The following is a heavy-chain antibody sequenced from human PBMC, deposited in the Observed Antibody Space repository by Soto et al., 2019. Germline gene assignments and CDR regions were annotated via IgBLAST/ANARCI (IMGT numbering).Heavy chain of an antibody. Sequence: SVKVSCKASGCTLSIYTISWVRQAPGQGLEWMRRIIPILGIANYAQKFQGRVTITADKSTSTAYMELSSLRSEDTAVYYCARASLLLWFGELPIAPFDYWGQGTLVTVSS. V-gene: IGHV1-69*02. CDR1: GCTLSIYT. CDR3: ARASLLLWFGELPIAPFDY. CDR2: IIPILGIA. D-gene: IGHD3-10*01. J-gene: IGHJ4*02.